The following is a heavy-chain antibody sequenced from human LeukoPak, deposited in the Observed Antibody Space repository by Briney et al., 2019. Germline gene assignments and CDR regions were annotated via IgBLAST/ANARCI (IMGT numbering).Heavy chain of an antibody. Sequence: PGGSLRLSCAASGFTFSSYAMSWVRQAPGMGLAWVSAISGSGGSTYYADSVKGRFTISRDTSNNTLYLQMNSLRAEDTAVYYCARGRYYDNSVYYYFDYWGQGTLVTVSS. D-gene: IGHD3-22*01. CDR1: GFTFSSYA. V-gene: IGHV3-23*01. CDR3: ARGRYYDNSVYYYFDY. CDR2: ISGSGGST. J-gene: IGHJ4*02.